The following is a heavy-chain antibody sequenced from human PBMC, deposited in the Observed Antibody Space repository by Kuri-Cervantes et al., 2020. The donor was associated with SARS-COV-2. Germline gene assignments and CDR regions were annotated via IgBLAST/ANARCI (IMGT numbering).Heavy chain of an antibody. J-gene: IGHJ6*03. CDR3: AREAAMATGDYYYYLDV. CDR1: GYTFTSYG. D-gene: IGHD5-18*01. Sequence: GGSLRLSCKASGYTFTSYGISWVRQAPGQGLEWMGWINPNSGGTNYAQKFQGRVTMTRDTSISTAYMELSRLRSDDTAVYYCAREAAMATGDYYYYLDVWGKGTTVTVSS. V-gene: IGHV1-2*02. CDR2: INPNSGGT.